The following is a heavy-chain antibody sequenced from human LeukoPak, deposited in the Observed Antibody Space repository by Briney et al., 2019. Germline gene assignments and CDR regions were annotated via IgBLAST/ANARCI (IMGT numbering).Heavy chain of an antibody. D-gene: IGHD2-2*01. Sequence: GGSLRLSCAASGFTFSSYAMSWVRQAPGRGLEWVSHITTSGGDTYYADSVRGRFTISRDNSKNTLYLQMNSLRAEDTAVYYCANGRYHNFWGQGTLVTVS. CDR1: GFTFSSYA. CDR3: ANGRYHNF. CDR2: ITTSGGDT. V-gene: IGHV3-23*01. J-gene: IGHJ4*02.